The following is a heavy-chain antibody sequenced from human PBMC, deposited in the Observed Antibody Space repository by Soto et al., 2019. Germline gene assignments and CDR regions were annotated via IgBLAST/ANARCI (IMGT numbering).Heavy chain of an antibody. CDR1: DGSISTYDW. CDR2: MFHSGGA. V-gene: IGHV4-4*02. CDR3: ATGNVDSMLEY. D-gene: IGHD3-3*01. J-gene: IGHJ4*02. Sequence: QVQLHESGPGLVKPSDTLSLTCVVSDGSISTYDWWTWVRQPPGKGLEWIGKMFHSGGADYSPSLKSRVTISADSSKNHFSLRLTAVTAADTTVYYCATGNVDSMLEYWGQGTQVAVSS.